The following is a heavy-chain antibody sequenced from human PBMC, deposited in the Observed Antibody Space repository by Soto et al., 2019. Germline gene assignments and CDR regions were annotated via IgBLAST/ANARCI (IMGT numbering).Heavy chain of an antibody. CDR3: AGDSGYGSGASVSHCLDH. Sequence: GGSLRLSCAASAFTFSSYWMSWVRQAPGKGLEWVANIKQDGSEKYYVDSVKGRFTISRDNAKNSLYLQMDSLRAEDTAVYYCAGDSGYGSGASVSHCLDHWGLGTLVSVSS. D-gene: IGHD3-10*01. V-gene: IGHV3-7*03. CDR2: IKQDGSEK. CDR1: AFTFSSYW. J-gene: IGHJ4*01.